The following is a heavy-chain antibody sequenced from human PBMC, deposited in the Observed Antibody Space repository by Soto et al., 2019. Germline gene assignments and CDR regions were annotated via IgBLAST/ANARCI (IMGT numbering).Heavy chain of an antibody. V-gene: IGHV1-8*01. Sequence: QVQLVQSGAEVKKPGASVKVSCKASGYTFTSYDINWVRQATGQGLEWMGWMNSNSGNTGYAQKCQGRVTKNRNTSLSTAYMELSSLRSEDTAVYYCARVSHFHWLLRYYGMDVWGQGTTVTVSS. D-gene: IGHD3-9*01. CDR3: ARVSHFHWLLRYYGMDV. CDR1: GYTFTSYD. CDR2: MNSNSGNT. J-gene: IGHJ6*02.